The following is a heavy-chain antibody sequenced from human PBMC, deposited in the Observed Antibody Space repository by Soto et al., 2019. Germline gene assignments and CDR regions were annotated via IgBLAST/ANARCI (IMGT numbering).Heavy chain of an antibody. CDR3: ARWDPDSAGPFDY. J-gene: IGHJ4*02. CDR1: GFTFSSYA. Sequence: GGSLRLSCAASGFTFSSYAMHWVRQAPGKGLEWVAVISYDGSNKYYADSVKGRFTISRDNSKNTLYLQMNSLRAEDTAEYYCARWDPDSAGPFDYWGQGTLVTVSS. D-gene: IGHD1-26*01. V-gene: IGHV3-30-3*01. CDR2: ISYDGSNK.